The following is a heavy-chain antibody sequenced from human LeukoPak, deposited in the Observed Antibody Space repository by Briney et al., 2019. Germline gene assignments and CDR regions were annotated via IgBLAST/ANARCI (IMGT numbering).Heavy chain of an antibody. CDR1: GGSISSGDYY. D-gene: IGHD3-22*01. J-gene: IGHJ5*01. CDR3: ARGPGPMIAKGSDC. CDR2: IYYSGST. Sequence: PSETLSLTCTVSGGSISSGDYYWRWTRQPPGKGLEGIGYIYYSGSTYYNPSLKSRVTISVDTSKNQFSLKRSSVSAADTAVYYCARGPGPMIAKGSDCWGQGTLVTVSS. V-gene: IGHV4-30-4*08.